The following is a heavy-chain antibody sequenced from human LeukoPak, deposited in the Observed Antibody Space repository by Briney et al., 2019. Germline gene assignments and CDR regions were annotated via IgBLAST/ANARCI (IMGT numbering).Heavy chain of an antibody. J-gene: IGHJ2*01. V-gene: IGHV6-1*01. Sequence: SQTLSLTCAISGDSVSSNSAAWNWIRQSPSRGLEWLGRTYYRSKWYNDYAVSVKGRITINPDTSKNQFSLQLNSVTPEDTAVYYCARDWTTAAGTAHWYFDLWGRGTLVTVSS. CDR1: GDSVSSNSAA. CDR3: ARDWTTAAGTAHWYFDL. CDR2: TYYRSKWYN. D-gene: IGHD6-13*01.